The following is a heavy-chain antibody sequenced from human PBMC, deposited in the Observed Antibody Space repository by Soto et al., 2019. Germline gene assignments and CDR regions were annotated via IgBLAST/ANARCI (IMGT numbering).Heavy chain of an antibody. CDR3: ARAPILAGETIYEHYFDF. CDR2: IVPIFDTA. V-gene: IGHV1-69*01. J-gene: IGHJ4*02. D-gene: IGHD3-3*02. CDR1: GGTFRNSV. Sequence: VKVSCKASGGTFRNSVISWVRQAPGQGLEWMGGIVPIFDTASYAEKFQGRVTIIADESTITAYMELTSLRSEDTAMYYCARAPILAGETIYEHYFDFWGQGTLVTVSS.